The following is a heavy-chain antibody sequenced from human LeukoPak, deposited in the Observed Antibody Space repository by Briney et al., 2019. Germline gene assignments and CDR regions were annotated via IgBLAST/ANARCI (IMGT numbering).Heavy chain of an antibody. CDR3: ARDTSGWYYLDY. CDR1: GFTLSSYW. V-gene: IGHV3-7*01. D-gene: IGHD6-19*01. CDR2: INEDGSKK. Sequence: PGGSLRLSCAASGFTLSSYWMSWVRQAPGMGLEWVANINEDGSKKFYVDSVKGRFTISRDNAKNSLYLQINSLRAEDTAVYYCARDTSGWYYLDYWGQGTLVTVSS. J-gene: IGHJ4*02.